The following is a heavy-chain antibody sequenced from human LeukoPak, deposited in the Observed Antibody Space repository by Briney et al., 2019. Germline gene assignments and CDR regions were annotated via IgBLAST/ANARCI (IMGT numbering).Heavy chain of an antibody. Sequence: GGSLRLSCAASGFTFSSYAMSWVRQAPGKGLEWVSGISGSGGNTYYADSVKGRFTISRDNSKNTLYLQMNSLRAEDTAVYYCARLLVYNSGGEAFDHWGQGTLVTVSS. D-gene: IGHD1-20*01. V-gene: IGHV3-23*01. CDR2: ISGSGGNT. CDR1: GFTFSSYA. CDR3: ARLLVYNSGGEAFDH. J-gene: IGHJ4*02.